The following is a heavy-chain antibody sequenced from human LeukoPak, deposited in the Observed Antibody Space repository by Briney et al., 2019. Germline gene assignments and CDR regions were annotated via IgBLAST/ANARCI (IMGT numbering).Heavy chain of an antibody. CDR1: GYTFTSYW. D-gene: IGHD3-22*01. J-gene: IGHJ4*02. CDR2: IYPGDSDT. Sequence: GESLKISFKGSGYTFTSYWIGWVRRMPGKGLEWMGIIYPGDSDTRYSPSFQGQVTISADKSISTAYLQWSSLKASDTAMYYCARLYDSSGYPFDYWGQGTLVTVSS. CDR3: ARLYDSSGYPFDY. V-gene: IGHV5-51*01.